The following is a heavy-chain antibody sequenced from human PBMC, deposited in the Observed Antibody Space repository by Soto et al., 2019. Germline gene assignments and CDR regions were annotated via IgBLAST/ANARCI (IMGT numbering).Heavy chain of an antibody. CDR2: IIPIFGTA. CDR1: GCTFSSYA. Sequence: SVKVSCKASGCTFSSYAISWVRQAPGQGLEWMGGIIPIFGTANYAQKFQGRVTITADESTSTAYMELSSLRSEDTAVYYCARAMAGISVYHYGMDVWGQGTTVTVSS. J-gene: IGHJ6*02. D-gene: IGHD6-19*01. CDR3: ARAMAGISVYHYGMDV. V-gene: IGHV1-69*13.